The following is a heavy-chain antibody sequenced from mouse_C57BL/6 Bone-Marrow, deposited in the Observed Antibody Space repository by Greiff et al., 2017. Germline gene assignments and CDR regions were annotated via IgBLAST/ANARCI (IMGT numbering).Heavy chain of an antibody. Sequence: VQLQQSGAELVKPGASVKLSCKASGYIFTEYTIHWVKQRSGQGLERIGWFYPGSGSIKYNERFKDKATLTADKSSNTVYMELSRVTSEDSAVYFCARHEGYYDYGGYFDYWGQGTTLTVSS. CDR1: GYIFTEYT. J-gene: IGHJ2*01. V-gene: IGHV1-62-2*01. D-gene: IGHD2-4*01. CDR3: ARHEGYYDYGGYFDY. CDR2: FYPGSGSI.